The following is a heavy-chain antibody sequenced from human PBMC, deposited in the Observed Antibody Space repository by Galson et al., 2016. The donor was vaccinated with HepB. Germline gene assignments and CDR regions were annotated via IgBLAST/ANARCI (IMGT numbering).Heavy chain of an antibody. Sequence: SLRLSCAASGFTFSTSAMSWVRQAPGQGLEWVSAISSTSHSTYYADSAKGRFTISRHNAKNTLFLQMDSLKIDDTAVYYCAKGWSGPDSWGQGTLVTVSS. CDR3: AKGWSGPDS. V-gene: IGHV3-23*01. D-gene: IGHD3-3*01. J-gene: IGHJ4*02. CDR2: ISSTSHST. CDR1: GFTFSTSA.